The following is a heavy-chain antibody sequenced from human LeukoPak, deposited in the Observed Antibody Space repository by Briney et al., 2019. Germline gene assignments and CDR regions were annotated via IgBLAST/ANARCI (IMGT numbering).Heavy chain of an antibody. V-gene: IGHV1-69*13. Sequence: ASVKVSCKASGGTFSSYAISWVRQAPGQGLEWMGGIIPIFGTANYAQKFQGRVTITADESTSTAYMELSSLRSEDTAVYYCARADYYGSGSYRTLDYYYYGMDVRGQGTTVTVSS. CDR1: GGTFSSYA. CDR3: ARADYYGSGSYRTLDYYYYGMDV. D-gene: IGHD3-10*01. J-gene: IGHJ6*02. CDR2: IIPIFGTA.